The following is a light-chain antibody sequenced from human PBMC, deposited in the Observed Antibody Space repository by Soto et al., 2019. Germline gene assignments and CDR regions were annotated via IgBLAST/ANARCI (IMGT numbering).Light chain of an antibody. CDR1: LPITTY. CDR2: GAS. V-gene: IGKV1-39*01. CDR3: QQNYNSRWS. Sequence: DILMTQSPSSLSASVGDRVTITCRASLPITTYLTWFQQKPGKAPKLLIYGASTLQTGVPSRFNGGGSGTDFTLTISSLQPEDFGTYYCQQNYNSRWSFGQGTEIEI. J-gene: IGKJ1*01.